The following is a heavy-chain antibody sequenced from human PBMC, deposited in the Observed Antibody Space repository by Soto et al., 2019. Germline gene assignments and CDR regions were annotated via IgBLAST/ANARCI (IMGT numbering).Heavy chain of an antibody. V-gene: IGHV1-3*01. CDR2: INAGNGNT. CDR1: GYTFTSYA. CDR3: ARVWSLYWSFDY. J-gene: IGHJ4*02. D-gene: IGHD2-8*02. Sequence: GASVKVSCKASGYTFTSYAMHWVRQAPGQRLEWMGWINAGNGNTKYSQKFQGRVTITRDTSASTAYMELSSLRSEDTAVYYCARVWSLYWSFDYWGQGTLVTVSS.